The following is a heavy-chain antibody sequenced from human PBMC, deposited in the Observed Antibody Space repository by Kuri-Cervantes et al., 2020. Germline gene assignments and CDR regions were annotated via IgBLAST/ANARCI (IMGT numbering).Heavy chain of an antibody. J-gene: IGHJ3*02. D-gene: IGHD3-16*02. Sequence: SETLSLTCAVSGYSISSGYYWGWIRQPPGKGLEWIGEINHSGSTNYNPSLKSRVTISVDTSKNQFSLKLSSVTAADTAVYYCARGTNSYWGSYRRAFDIWGQGTMVTVSS. CDR1: GYSISSGYY. CDR3: ARGTNSYWGSYRRAFDI. CDR2: INHSGST. V-gene: IGHV4-38-2*01.